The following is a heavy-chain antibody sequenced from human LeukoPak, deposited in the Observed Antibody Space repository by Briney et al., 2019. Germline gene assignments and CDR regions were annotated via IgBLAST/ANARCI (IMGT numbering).Heavy chain of an antibody. Sequence: GGSLRLSCAASGFTFSSYKMNWVRQAPGKGLEWISSISRTSTYIYYSDSVKGRFTISRDNAKNSLHLQMNSLRAEDTAVYYCARRASSERGHSYGLDYWGQGTLVTVSS. J-gene: IGHJ4*02. D-gene: IGHD5-18*01. V-gene: IGHV3-21*01. CDR1: GFTFSSYK. CDR3: ARRASSERGHSYGLDY. CDR2: ISRTSTYI.